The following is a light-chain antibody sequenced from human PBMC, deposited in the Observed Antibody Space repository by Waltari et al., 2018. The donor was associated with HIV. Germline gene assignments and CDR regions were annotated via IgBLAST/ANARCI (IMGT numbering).Light chain of an antibody. V-gene: IGKV1-39*01. Sequence: DIQITQSPSSLSASIGDRVTITCRTSKYINMYLNWYQQKPGKAPSLLIFAASTLHGGVPSRVSASGSGTTFSLAISSLHADDVATYYCQQTFALPLTFGAGTKVEI. CDR1: KYINMY. CDR3: QQTFALPLT. CDR2: AAS. J-gene: IGKJ4*01.